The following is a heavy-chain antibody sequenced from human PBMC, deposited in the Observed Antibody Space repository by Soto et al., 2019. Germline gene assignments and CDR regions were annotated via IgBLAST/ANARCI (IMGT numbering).Heavy chain of an antibody. J-gene: IGHJ4*02. CDR3: ARGPGRSCSRITCYPYYFDY. CDR1: GGCFSGYY. Sequence: PSETLSLTCAVYGGCFSGYYWTWIRQPPGKGLEWIGEINHSGSTNYSPSLKSRVTISVDTSKSQFSLELSSVTAADTAVYYCARGPGRSCSRITCYPYYFDYWAQGTLVTVSS. CDR2: INHSGST. D-gene: IGHD2-2*01. V-gene: IGHV4-34*01.